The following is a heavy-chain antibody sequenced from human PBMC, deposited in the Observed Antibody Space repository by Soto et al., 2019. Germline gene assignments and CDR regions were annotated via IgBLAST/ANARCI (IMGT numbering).Heavy chain of an antibody. CDR1: GFTFSSSD. J-gene: IGHJ5*02. CDR2: VSGSGGTT. Sequence: EVQLLDSGGGLVQPGGSLRLSCAASGFTFSSSDMGWVRQAPGKGLEWVSAVSGSGGTTYYADSVRGRFTISRDNSKNTLYLQMNSLRAEDTAIYFCSRCTVDTIVTSGWCHYLDPWGQGTLVTVSS. CDR3: SRCTVDTIVTSGWCHYLDP. V-gene: IGHV3-23*01. D-gene: IGHD6-19*01.